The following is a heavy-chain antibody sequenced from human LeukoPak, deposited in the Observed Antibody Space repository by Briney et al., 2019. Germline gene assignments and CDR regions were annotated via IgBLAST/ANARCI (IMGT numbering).Heavy chain of an antibody. V-gene: IGHV4-59*01. Sequence: PSETLSLTCTVSGDSISTYYWSWIRQPPGKGLEWIGYIYYSGSTNYNPSLKSRVTISVDTSKNQFSLKLSSVTAADTAVYYCAGLNSWFAPWGQGTLVTVSS. CDR3: AGLNSWFAP. CDR2: IYYSGST. CDR1: GDSISTYY. J-gene: IGHJ5*02.